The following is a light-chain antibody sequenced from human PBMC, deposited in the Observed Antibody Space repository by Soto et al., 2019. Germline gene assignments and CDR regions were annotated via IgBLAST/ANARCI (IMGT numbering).Light chain of an antibody. Sequence: QSVLTQPPSVSGAPGHMVTISCTGSSSNSGSTYDVQWYQQLPGTAPKLLIHGNTDRPSGVPDRFSGSKSGTSASLAITGLQADDEADYYCQSYDDSLSVHYVFGTGTKVTVL. CDR2: GNT. CDR3: QSYDDSLSVHYV. CDR1: SSNSGSTYD. V-gene: IGLV1-40*01. J-gene: IGLJ1*01.